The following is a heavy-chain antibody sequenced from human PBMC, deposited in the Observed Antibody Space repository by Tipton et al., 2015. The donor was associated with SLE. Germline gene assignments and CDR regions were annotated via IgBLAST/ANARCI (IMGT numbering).Heavy chain of an antibody. CDR1: GGSISSHY. CDR2: INHSGST. D-gene: IGHD6-13*01. V-gene: IGHV4-34*01. CDR3: ARDEGSWYEYFQH. Sequence: LRLSCTVSGGSISSHYWSWIRQPPGKGLEWIGEINHSGSTNYNPSLKSRVTISVDTSKHQFSLKLSSVTAADTAVYYCARDEGSWYEYFQHWGQGTLVTVSS. J-gene: IGHJ1*01.